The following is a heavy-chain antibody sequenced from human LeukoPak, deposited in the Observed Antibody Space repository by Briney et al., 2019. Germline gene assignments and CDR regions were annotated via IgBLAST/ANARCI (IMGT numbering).Heavy chain of an antibody. J-gene: IGHJ4*02. V-gene: IGHV3-7*01. Sequence: GGSLRLSCAASGFTFSSYWMSWVRQAPGKGLEWVANINQDGSEKYYVDSVKGRFTISRDNAKNSLYLQMNSLRAEDTAVYYCARQGYCSGGSCYRSRNYFDYWGQGTLVTVSS. CDR1: GFTFSSYW. CDR2: INQDGSEK. D-gene: IGHD2-15*01. CDR3: ARQGYCSGGSCYRSRNYFDY.